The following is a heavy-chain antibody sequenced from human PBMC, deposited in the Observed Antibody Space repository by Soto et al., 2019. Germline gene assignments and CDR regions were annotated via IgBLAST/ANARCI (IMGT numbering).Heavy chain of an antibody. CDR2: ISGSGGST. D-gene: IGHD3-3*01. Sequence: GGSLRLSCAASGFTFSSYAMSWVRQAPGKGLEWDSAISGSGGSTYYADSVKGRFTISRDNSKNTLYLQMNSLRAEDTAVYYCAKGYDFWSGRLYGMDVWGQGTTVTVYS. J-gene: IGHJ6*02. CDR1: GFTFSSYA. V-gene: IGHV3-23*01. CDR3: AKGYDFWSGRLYGMDV.